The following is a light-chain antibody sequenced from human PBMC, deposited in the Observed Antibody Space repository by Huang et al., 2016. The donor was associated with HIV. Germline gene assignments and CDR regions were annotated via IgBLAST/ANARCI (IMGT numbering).Light chain of an antibody. Sequence: DIQMTQSPSSLSASVGDRVTITCRASQNINTYLNWYQQKRGKAPKLLIYTASNLESGVPSRFSGSGSGTDFTLTINSLQPEDSATYYCQQSYSTLFTFGPGTKVDIK. CDR2: TAS. CDR1: QNINTY. CDR3: QQSYSTLFT. J-gene: IGKJ3*01. V-gene: IGKV1-39*01.